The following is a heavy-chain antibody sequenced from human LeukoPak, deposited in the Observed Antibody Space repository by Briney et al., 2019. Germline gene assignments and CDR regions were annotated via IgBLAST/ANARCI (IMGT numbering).Heavy chain of an antibody. D-gene: IGHD6-6*01. Sequence: KPSQTLSLTCTVSGGSISSGGHYWSWIRQPAGKGLEYLGRISSTGSTNYNPSLRSRVTISADTSKNHFSLKLSSVTAADTAVYYCARDKGEGKYSGSSGFWTAWGQGTLVTVSS. CDR3: ARDKGEGKYSGSSGFWTA. CDR1: GGSISSGGHY. V-gene: IGHV4-61*02. J-gene: IGHJ5*02. CDR2: ISSTGST.